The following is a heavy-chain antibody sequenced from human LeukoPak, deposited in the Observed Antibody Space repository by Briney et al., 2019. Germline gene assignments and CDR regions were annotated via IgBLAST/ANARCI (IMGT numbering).Heavy chain of an antibody. V-gene: IGHV4-61*08. J-gene: IGHJ4*02. D-gene: IGHD1-1*01. CDR2: IYYSGST. CDR3: ARSPRYNWNDWIDY. CDR1: GGSVGSGGYY. Sequence: SETLSLTCTVSGGSVGSGGYYWSWIRQPPGKGLEWIGYIYYSGSTNYNPSLKSRVTISVDTSKNQFSLKLSSVTAADTAVYYCARSPRYNWNDWIDYWGQGTLVTVSS.